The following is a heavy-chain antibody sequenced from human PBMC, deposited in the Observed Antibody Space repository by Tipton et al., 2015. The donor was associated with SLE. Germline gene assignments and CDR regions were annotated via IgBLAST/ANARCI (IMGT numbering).Heavy chain of an antibody. J-gene: IGHJ4*02. CDR2: IYHTGST. Sequence: TLSLTCTVSGGSISTYYWSWIRQPPKQGLEWIGWIYHTGSTDYNPSLKSRVTISVDTSKNQFSLRLSSVTAADTAVYYCTRRAVGTGDHYYFDYWGQGSMVTVSS. D-gene: IGHD7-27*01. CDR1: GGSISTYY. CDR3: TRRAVGTGDHYYFDY. V-gene: IGHV4-59*07.